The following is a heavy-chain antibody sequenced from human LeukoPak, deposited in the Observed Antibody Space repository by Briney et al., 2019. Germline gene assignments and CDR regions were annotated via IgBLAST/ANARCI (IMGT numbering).Heavy chain of an antibody. CDR3: AREAYSSSSVIGPYFDY. J-gene: IGHJ4*02. V-gene: IGHV1-2*02. CDR2: INPNSGGT. CDR1: GYTFTGYY. Sequence: ASVKVSCKASGYTFTGYYMHWVRQAPGQGLEWMGWINPNSGGTNYAQKFQGRVTMTRDTSISTAYMELSRLRSDDTAVYYCAREAYSSSSVIGPYFDYWGQGTLVTVSS. D-gene: IGHD6-6*01.